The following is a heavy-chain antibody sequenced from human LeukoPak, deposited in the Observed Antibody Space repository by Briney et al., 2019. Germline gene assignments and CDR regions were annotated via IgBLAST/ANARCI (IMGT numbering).Heavy chain of an antibody. V-gene: IGHV3-30*04. Sequence: PGGSLRLSCAASGFTFSSYAMHWVRQAPGKGLEWVAVISYDGSNKYYADSVKGRFTISRDNSKNTLYLQMNSLRAEDTAVYYCAKDSASYHDFWSGYKPDLGYWGLGTLVTVSS. D-gene: IGHD3-3*01. CDR1: GFTFSSYA. CDR2: ISYDGSNK. J-gene: IGHJ4*02. CDR3: AKDSASYHDFWSGYKPDLGY.